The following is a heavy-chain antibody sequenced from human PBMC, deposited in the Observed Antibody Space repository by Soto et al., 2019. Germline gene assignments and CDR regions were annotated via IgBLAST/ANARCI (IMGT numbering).Heavy chain of an antibody. CDR2: ISYDGSNK. J-gene: IGHJ4*02. CDR1: GFTFSSYG. Sequence: GGSLRLSCAASGFTFSSYGMHWVRQAPGKGLEWVAVISYDGSNKYYADSVKGRFTISRDNSKNTLYLQMNSLRAEDTAVYYCAKDLPSWDIGTDIDYWGQGTLVTVSS. V-gene: IGHV3-30*18. D-gene: IGHD2-2*01. CDR3: AKDLPSWDIGTDIDY.